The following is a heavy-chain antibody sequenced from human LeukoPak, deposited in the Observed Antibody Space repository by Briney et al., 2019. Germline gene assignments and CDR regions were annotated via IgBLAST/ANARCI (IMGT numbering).Heavy chain of an antibody. J-gene: IGHJ4*02. CDR3: ARDRSPAPGRSYGRGHFDY. CDR2: INPNSGGT. D-gene: IGHD5-18*01. Sequence: ASVKVSCKASGYTFTGYYMHWVRQAPGQGLEWMGWINPNSGGTKNTQKFQGRVTMTRDTSISTAYMELSRLRSDDTAVYYCARDRSPAPGRSYGRGHFDYWGQGTLVTVSS. V-gene: IGHV1-2*02. CDR1: GYTFTGYY.